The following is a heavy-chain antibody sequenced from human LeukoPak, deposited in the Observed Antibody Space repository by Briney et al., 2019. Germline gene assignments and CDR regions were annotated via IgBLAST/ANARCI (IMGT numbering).Heavy chain of an antibody. CDR2: IYSSGST. D-gene: IGHD3-3*01. CDR1: GYSISSGYS. CDR3: ARRKTLFWYFDY. J-gene: IGHJ4*02. Sequence: PSETLSLTCAVSGYSISSGYSWDWIRQSPGKGLEWIGNIYSSGSTYYNPSLKSRVTISVDTSKNPFSLSLNSVTAADAAVYYCARRKTLFWYFDYWGQGTLVTVSS. V-gene: IGHV4-38-2*01.